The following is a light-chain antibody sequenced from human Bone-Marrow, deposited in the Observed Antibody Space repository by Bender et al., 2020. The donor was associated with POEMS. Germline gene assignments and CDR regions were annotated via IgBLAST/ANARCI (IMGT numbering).Light chain of an antibody. CDR3: YSYVGSGTFV. J-gene: IGLJ3*02. Sequence: QSALTQPASVSGSPGQSITISCTGTSSDVGSYNFVSWYQHHPGKAPKLMIYEGTKRPSGVSDRLSGSKSGNTASLTISWLQAEDEADYYCYSYVGSGTFVFGGGTKLTVL. CDR1: SSDVGSYNF. CDR2: EGT. V-gene: IGLV2-23*03.